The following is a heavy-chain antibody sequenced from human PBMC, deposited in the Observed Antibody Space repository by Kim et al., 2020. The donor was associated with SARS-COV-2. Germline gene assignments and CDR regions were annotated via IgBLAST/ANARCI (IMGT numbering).Heavy chain of an antibody. V-gene: IGHV3-74*01. CDR3: ARVLVRGVNLLGMDV. J-gene: IGHJ6*02. Sequence: SVKARFTHSRDNAKNPFDLQMNSLRAEDTAVYYCARVLVRGVNLLGMDVWGQGTTVTVSS. D-gene: IGHD3-10*02.